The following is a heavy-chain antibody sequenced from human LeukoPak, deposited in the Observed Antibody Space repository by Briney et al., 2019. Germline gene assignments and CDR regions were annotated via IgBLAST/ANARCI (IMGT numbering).Heavy chain of an antibody. CDR3: ARDIRYYDSTGGDAFDI. Sequence: SETLSLTCTLWGGSISSYYWSWIRQPPGKGLEWIGYIYYSGSTNYNPSLKSRVTISVDTSKNQFSLKLSSVTAADTAVYYCARDIRYYDSTGGDAFDIWGQGTMVTVSS. CDR2: IYYSGST. V-gene: IGHV4-59*01. D-gene: IGHD3-22*01. CDR1: GGSISSYY. J-gene: IGHJ3*02.